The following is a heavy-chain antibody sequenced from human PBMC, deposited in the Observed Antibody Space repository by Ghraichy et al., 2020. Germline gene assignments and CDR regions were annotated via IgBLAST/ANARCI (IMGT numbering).Heavy chain of an antibody. J-gene: IGHJ4*02. D-gene: IGHD4-11*01. V-gene: IGHV4-31*03. CDR1: GGSISGDVSY. CDR2: ISNSGSPFSNRVNT. CDR3: ARESRPYSNSRLSYFDF. Sequence: SETLSLTCSVSGGSISGDVSYWNWIRQRPGKGLEWIGCISNSGSPFSNRVNTHYNPSLKRRVSISVDTSDNQFSLRLSPVTATDTAVYFCARESRPYSNSRLSYFDFWGQGSLVTVSS.